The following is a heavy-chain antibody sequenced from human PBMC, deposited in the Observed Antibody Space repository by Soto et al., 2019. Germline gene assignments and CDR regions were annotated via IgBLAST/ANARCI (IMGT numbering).Heavy chain of an antibody. CDR2: ISDSGGSP. D-gene: IGHD2-8*02. Sequence: VPLLESGGGLVQPGGSLSLSCAASGFTFSSYAMNWVRQTPGEGLEWVSGISDSGGSPYYADSVKGRFTISRDNSKNTLYLQMDSLRAEDTGVYYCARDALGISPWWYTWFDRWGQGTLVSVSS. V-gene: IGHV3-23*01. CDR3: ARDALGISPWWYTWFDR. J-gene: IGHJ5*02. CDR1: GFTFSSYA.